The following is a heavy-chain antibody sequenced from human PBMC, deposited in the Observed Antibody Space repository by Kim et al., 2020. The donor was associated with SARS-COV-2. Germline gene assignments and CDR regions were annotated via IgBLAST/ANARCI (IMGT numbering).Heavy chain of an antibody. V-gene: IGHV3-48*04. Sequence: GGSLRLSCAASGFTFSSYSMNWVRQAPGKGLEWVSYISSSSSTIYYADSVKGRFTISRDNAKNSLYLQMNSLRAEDTAVYYCARERGIDYGDYFFDYWGQGTLVTVSS. CDR1: GFTFSSYS. D-gene: IGHD4-17*01. CDR3: ARERGIDYGDYFFDY. CDR2: ISSSSSTI. J-gene: IGHJ4*02.